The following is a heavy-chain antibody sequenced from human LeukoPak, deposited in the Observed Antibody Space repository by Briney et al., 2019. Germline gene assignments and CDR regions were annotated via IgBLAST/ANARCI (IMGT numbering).Heavy chain of an antibody. CDR2: ISWNSGSI. D-gene: IGHD1-26*01. CDR1: GFTFDDYA. CDR3: AKSRELLAARFDY. J-gene: IGHJ4*02. Sequence: PGGSLRLSCAASGFTFDDYAMHWVRQAPGKGLEWVSGISWNSGSIGYADSVKGRFTISRDNAKNSLYLQMNSLRAEDTALYCCAKSRELLAARFDYWGQGTLVTVSS. V-gene: IGHV3-9*01.